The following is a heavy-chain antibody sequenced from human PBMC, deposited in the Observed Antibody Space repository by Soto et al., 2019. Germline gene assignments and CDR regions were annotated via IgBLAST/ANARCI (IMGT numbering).Heavy chain of an antibody. CDR2: IIPIFGTA. CDR1: GGTFSSYA. D-gene: IGHD6-13*01. CDR3: AREPAGDSSSWYDY. J-gene: IGHJ4*02. V-gene: IGHV1-69*13. Sequence: ASVKVSCKASGGTFSSYAISWVRQAPGQGLEWMGGIIPIFGTANYAQKFQGRVTITADESTSTAYMELSSLRSEDTAVYYCAREPAGDSSSWYDYWGQGTLVTVSS.